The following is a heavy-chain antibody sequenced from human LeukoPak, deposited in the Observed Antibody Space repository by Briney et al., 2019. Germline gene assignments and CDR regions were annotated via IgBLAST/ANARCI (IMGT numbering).Heavy chain of an antibody. Sequence: PETLSLTCTVSGGSISSHYWSWIRQPPGKGLEWIGYIYYSGSTKYNPSLKSRVTISVDTSKTQFSLKLSSVTAADTAAYYCARLYDSSGYTNWLDPWGQGTLVTVSS. CDR1: GGSISSHY. V-gene: IGHV4-59*11. D-gene: IGHD3-22*01. CDR2: IYYSGST. J-gene: IGHJ5*02. CDR3: ARLYDSSGYTNWLDP.